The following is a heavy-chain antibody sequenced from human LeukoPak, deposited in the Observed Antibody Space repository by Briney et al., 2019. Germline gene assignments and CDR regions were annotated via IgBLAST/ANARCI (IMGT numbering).Heavy chain of an antibody. Sequence: SETLSLTCTVSGGSISSYYWSWIRQPPGKGLEWIGYIYYSGSTNYNPSLKSRVTISVDTSKNQFSLKLSSVTAADTAVYYCARHSVAGTNYYYGMDVWGQGTTVTVSS. CDR2: IYYSGST. V-gene: IGHV4-59*08. D-gene: IGHD6-19*01. J-gene: IGHJ6*02. CDR3: ARHSVAGTNYYYGMDV. CDR1: GGSISSYY.